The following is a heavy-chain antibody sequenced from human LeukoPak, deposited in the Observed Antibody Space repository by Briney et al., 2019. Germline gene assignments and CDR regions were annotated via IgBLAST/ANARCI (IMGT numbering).Heavy chain of an antibody. CDR1: GFTFSSYS. D-gene: IGHD3-10*01. V-gene: IGHV3-21*01. Sequence: GGSLRLSCAASGFTFSSYSMNWVRQAPGKGLEWVSSISSSSSYIYYADSVKGRFTISRDNAKNSLYLQMNSLRAEDTAVYYCARDLAHVLLWFGELSAWDYWGQGTLVTVSS. J-gene: IGHJ4*02. CDR2: ISSSSSYI. CDR3: ARDLAHVLLWFGELSAWDY.